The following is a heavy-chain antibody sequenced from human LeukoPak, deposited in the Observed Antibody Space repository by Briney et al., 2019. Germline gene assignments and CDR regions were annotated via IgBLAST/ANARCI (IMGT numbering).Heavy chain of an antibody. CDR1: GGTFSSYA. V-gene: IGHV1-69*05. Sequence: ASVKVSCKASGGTFSSYAISWVRQAPGQGLEWMGRVIPIFGTANYAQKFQGRATITTDESTSTAHMELSSLRSEDTAVYYCARGTKGGIVGATGAFDIWGQGTMVTVSS. J-gene: IGHJ3*02. CDR2: VIPIFGTA. CDR3: ARGTKGGIVGATGAFDI. D-gene: IGHD1-26*01.